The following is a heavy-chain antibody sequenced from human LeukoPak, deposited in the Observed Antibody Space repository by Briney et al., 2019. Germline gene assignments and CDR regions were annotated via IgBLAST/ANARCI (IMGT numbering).Heavy chain of an antibody. V-gene: IGHV3-30*03. D-gene: IGHD5-24*01. Sequence: GGSLRLSCAASGFTVSSNYMSWVRQAPGKGLEWVAVISYDGSNKYYADSVKGRFTISRDNSKNTLYLQMYSLRAEDTAVYYCARGMLERWLQLGGVGFDYWGQGTLVTVSS. J-gene: IGHJ4*02. CDR3: ARGMLERWLQLGGVGFDY. CDR1: GFTVSSNY. CDR2: ISYDGSNK.